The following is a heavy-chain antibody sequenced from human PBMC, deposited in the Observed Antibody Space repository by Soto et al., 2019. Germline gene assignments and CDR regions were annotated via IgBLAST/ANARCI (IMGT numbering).Heavy chain of an antibody. V-gene: IGHV1-8*01. Sequence: ASVKVSCKASGYTFTSYDINWVRQATGQGLEWMGWMNPNSGNTGYAQKFQGRVTMTRNTSISTAYMELRSLRSDDTAVYYCARDALMQIAVAGLVDYWGQGTLVTVPS. CDR3: ARDALMQIAVAGLVDY. CDR2: MNPNSGNT. D-gene: IGHD6-19*01. CDR1: GYTFTSYD. J-gene: IGHJ4*02.